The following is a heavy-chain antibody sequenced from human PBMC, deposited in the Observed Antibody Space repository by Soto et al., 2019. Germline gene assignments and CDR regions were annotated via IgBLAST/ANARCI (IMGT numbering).Heavy chain of an antibody. CDR2: ISAYNGNT. Sequence: QVQLVQSGAEVKKPGASVKVSCKASGYTFTSYAISWVRQAPGQGLEWMGWISAYNGNTKYAQKLQGRVTMTTDTSTGTADMELRSLRYDDTAVYYCAREPNYLDYWGQGTLVTVSS. CDR3: AREPNYLDY. V-gene: IGHV1-18*01. J-gene: IGHJ4*02. CDR1: GYTFTSYA.